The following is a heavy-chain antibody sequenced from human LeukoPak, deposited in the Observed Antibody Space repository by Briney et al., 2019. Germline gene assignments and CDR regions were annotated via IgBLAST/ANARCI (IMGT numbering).Heavy chain of an antibody. V-gene: IGHV3-33*01. CDR1: GFSFSSYG. CDR2: IWSHGNRK. Sequence: PGRSLTLSRIPSGFSFSSYGMHWVRQAPGKGLEWVAVIWSHGNRKHHSDSVEGRFAISRDNSKNILYLQMNNLRAEDTALYYCARDSAADDNDFDVWGQGTMVTVSS. CDR3: ARDSAADDNDFDV. J-gene: IGHJ3*01. D-gene: IGHD6-25*01.